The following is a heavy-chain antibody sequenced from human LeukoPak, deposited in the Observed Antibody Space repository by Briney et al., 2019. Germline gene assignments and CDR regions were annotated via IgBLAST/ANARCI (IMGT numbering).Heavy chain of an antibody. D-gene: IGHD1-7*01. V-gene: IGHV3-30*18. J-gene: IGHJ6*03. CDR3: AKRRGLELLYYYYMDV. Sequence: GGSLRLSCAASGFTFSSYGMHWVRQAPGKGLEWVAAISSDANDKSYGDSVKGRFTISRDNSKNTLYLQMNSLRAEDTAVYYCAKRRGLELLYYYYMDVWGKGTTVTVSS. CDR2: ISSDANDK. CDR1: GFTFSSYG.